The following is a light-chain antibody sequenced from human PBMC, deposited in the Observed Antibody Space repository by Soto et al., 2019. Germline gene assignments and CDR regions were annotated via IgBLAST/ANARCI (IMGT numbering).Light chain of an antibody. CDR2: EVS. Sequence: QSVLTQPASVSGSPGQSITISCTETSSDVGGYNYVSWYQQHPGKAPKLMIYEVSNRPSGVSNRFSGSKSGNTASLTISGLQAEDEADYYCSSYTSSSTYVFGTGTRSPS. CDR3: SSYTSSSTYV. V-gene: IGLV2-14*01. CDR1: SSDVGGYNY. J-gene: IGLJ1*01.